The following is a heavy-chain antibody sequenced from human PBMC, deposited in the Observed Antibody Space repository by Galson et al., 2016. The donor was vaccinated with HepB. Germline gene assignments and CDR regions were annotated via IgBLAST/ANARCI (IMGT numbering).Heavy chain of an antibody. Sequence: TVSGGSTGSSSYYWGWIRQPPGKGLEWIATVYYSGTSYYNPSLKSRVTISVDTSKNQFSLKLSSVTAADTAVYYCARLRWDLSPRFDPWGQGTLVTVSS. D-gene: IGHD1-26*01. V-gene: IGHV4-39*01. CDR2: VYYSGTS. CDR1: GGSTGSSSYY. J-gene: IGHJ5*02. CDR3: ARLRWDLSPRFDP.